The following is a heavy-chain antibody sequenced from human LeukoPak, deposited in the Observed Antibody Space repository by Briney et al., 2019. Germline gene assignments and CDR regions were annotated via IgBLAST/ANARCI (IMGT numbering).Heavy chain of an antibody. J-gene: IGHJ4*02. V-gene: IGHV3-21*01. Sequence: GGTLRLSCAASGFTFSSYGMSWVRQAPGKGLEWVSSISSSSSYIYYADSVKGRFTISRDNAKNSLYLQMNSLRAEDTAVYYCARGVGAAAGTSGVVYWGQGTLVTVSS. CDR3: ARGVGAAAGTSGVVY. CDR2: ISSSSSYI. CDR1: GFTFSSYG. D-gene: IGHD6-13*01.